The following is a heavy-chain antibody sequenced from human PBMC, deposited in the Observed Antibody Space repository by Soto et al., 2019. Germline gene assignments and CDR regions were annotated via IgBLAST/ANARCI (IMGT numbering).Heavy chain of an antibody. J-gene: IGHJ3*02. Sequence: GGCLRLSCSASSLTFSNSDIHWDRQAPDKGLEWLAVISFDGNRDFYSDSVRGRFSVSRDHSGHTVHLQMSSLRPEDSAIYYCARDRHFYDSDGYLAFDMWGQGTMVTVSS. CDR2: ISFDGNRD. CDR3: ARDRHFYDSDGYLAFDM. V-gene: IGHV3-30*03. D-gene: IGHD3-22*01. CDR1: SLTFSNSD.